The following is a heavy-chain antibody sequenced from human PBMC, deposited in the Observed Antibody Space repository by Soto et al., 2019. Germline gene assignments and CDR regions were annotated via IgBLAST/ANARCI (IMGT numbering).Heavy chain of an antibody. CDR3: AREAAGILNWFDP. CDR2: IYHSGST. J-gene: IGHJ5*02. Sequence: QVQLQESGPGLVKPSQTLSLTCTVSGGSISSGGYYWSWIRQHPGKGLEWIGYIYHSGSTNYNPSLKSRVTISVDTSKNQFSLKVSSVTAADTAVYYCAREAAGILNWFDPWGQGTLVTVSS. D-gene: IGHD6-25*01. CDR1: GGSISSGGYY. V-gene: IGHV4-31*03.